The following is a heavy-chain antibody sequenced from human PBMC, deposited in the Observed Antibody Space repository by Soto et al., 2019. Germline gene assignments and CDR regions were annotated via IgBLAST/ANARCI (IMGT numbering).Heavy chain of an antibody. CDR2: ISGSGGST. D-gene: IGHD3-3*01. J-gene: IGHJ6*01. CDR3: VKDRDLWSGYGRYV. Sequence: GGSLRVSCAASGFTFSSYAMSWVRQAPGKGLEWVSAISGSGGSTYYADSVKGRFTISRDNSKNTLYLQMNSLRAEDTAVYYWVKDRDLWSGYGRYVWGHGTTV. V-gene: IGHV3-23*01. CDR1: GFTFSSYA.